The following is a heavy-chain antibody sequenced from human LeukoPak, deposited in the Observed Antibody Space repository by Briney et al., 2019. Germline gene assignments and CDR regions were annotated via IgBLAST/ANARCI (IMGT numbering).Heavy chain of an antibody. D-gene: IGHD6-19*01. V-gene: IGHV4-34*01. Sequence: SETLSLTCAVYGGSFSGYYWSWIRQPPGKGLGWIGEINHSGSTNYNPSLKSRVTISVDTSKNQFSLKLSSVTAADTAVYYCARAMQWLVPGQFDYWGQGTLVTVSS. CDR1: GGSFSGYY. J-gene: IGHJ4*02. CDR2: INHSGST. CDR3: ARAMQWLVPGQFDY.